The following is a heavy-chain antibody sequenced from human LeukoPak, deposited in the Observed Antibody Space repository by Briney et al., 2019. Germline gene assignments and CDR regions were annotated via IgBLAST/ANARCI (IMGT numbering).Heavy chain of an antibody. J-gene: IGHJ6*02. CDR3: ARGEWELYAMDV. D-gene: IGHD1-26*01. V-gene: IGHV3-13*04. CDR2: TRTAGDT. CDR1: GFTFSSYD. Sequence: PRGSLRLSCAASGFTFSSYDMHWVRQATGKGLEWVSATRTAGDTYYPGSVKGRFTISRENAKNSSYLQMNSLRAGDTAVYYCARGEWELYAMDVWGQGTTVTVSS.